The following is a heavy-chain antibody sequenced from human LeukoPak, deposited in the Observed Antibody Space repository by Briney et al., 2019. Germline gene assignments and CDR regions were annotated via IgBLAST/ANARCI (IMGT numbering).Heavy chain of an antibody. CDR1: GFTFSSYG. Sequence: PGRSLRLSCAASGFTFSSYGMHWVRQAPGKGLEWVAVIWYDGSNKYYADSVKGRFTFSRDNSKNTLYLQMNSLRAEDTAVYYCASSPLWFGEQYFDYWGQGTLVTVSS. CDR3: ASSPLWFGEQYFDY. D-gene: IGHD3-10*01. CDR2: IWYDGSNK. J-gene: IGHJ4*02. V-gene: IGHV3-33*01.